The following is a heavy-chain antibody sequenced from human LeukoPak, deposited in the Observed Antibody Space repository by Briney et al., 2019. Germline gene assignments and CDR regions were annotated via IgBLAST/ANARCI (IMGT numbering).Heavy chain of an antibody. CDR2: IIPLFDTP. CDR1: GGTFNSYS. V-gene: IGHV1-69*08. D-gene: IGHD1-1*01. J-gene: IGHJ2*01. CDR3: AADRVPERGYLDL. Sequence: GASVKVSCKASGGTFNSYSLSWVRQAPGQGLEGMGRIIPLFDTPHYARKFRGRITITADRSSSTAYMELDNLTPEDTAVYYCAADRVPERGYLDLWGRGTLVIVAS.